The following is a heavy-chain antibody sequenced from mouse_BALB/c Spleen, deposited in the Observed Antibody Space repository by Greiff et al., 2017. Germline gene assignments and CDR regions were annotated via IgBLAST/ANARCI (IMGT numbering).Heavy chain of an antibody. CDR1: GFTFSSYG. CDR2: ISSGGSYT. J-gene: IGHJ3*01. CDR3: ARPRSGY. Sequence: EVQRVESGGDLVKPGGSLKLSCAASGFTFSSYGMSWVRQTPDKRLEWVATISSGGSYTYYPDSVKGQFTISRDNAKNTLYLQMSSLKSEDTAMYYCARPRSGYWGQGTLVTVSA. V-gene: IGHV5-6*01.